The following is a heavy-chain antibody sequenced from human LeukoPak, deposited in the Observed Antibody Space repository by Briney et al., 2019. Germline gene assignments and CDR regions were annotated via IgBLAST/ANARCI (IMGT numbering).Heavy chain of an antibody. CDR1: GFTFSSYG. CDR2: IRHDGSNK. J-gene: IGHJ4*02. Sequence: GGSLRLSCAASGFTFSSYGIHWVRQAPGKGREGVAFIRHDGSNKDYADSVKGRFTISRDNSKNTLYLQMNSLRVEDTAVYYCAKAMGSSYLSGYFDYWGQGTLVTVSS. V-gene: IGHV3-30*02. CDR3: AKAMGSSYLSGYFDY. D-gene: IGHD1-26*01.